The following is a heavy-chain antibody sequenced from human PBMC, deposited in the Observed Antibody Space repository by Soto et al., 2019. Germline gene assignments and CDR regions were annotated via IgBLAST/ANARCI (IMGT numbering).Heavy chain of an antibody. V-gene: IGHV3-15*01. Sequence: EVQLVESGGGLVTRGGSLRLSCAASGFTFSNAWMSWVRQAPGKGLEWVGHIKSKTDGGTTDYAAFVKGRFTISRDDSKNTLYLQMNSLKTEDTAVYYCTAKANGYWGQGTLVSVSS. D-gene: IGHD2-8*01. CDR1: GFTFSNAW. CDR2: IKSKTDGGTT. CDR3: TAKANGY. J-gene: IGHJ4*02.